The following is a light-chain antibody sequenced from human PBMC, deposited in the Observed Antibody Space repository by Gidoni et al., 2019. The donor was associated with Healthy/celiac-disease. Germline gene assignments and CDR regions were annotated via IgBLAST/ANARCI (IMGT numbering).Light chain of an antibody. V-gene: IGLV2-14*03. CDR1: SSDVGGYNY. Sequence: QSALTQPAYVSGSPGQSITLSCTGTSSDVGGYNYVYWYQQHPGKAPKLMIYDVSNRPSGVSYRFSGSKSGNTASLTISGLQAEDEADYYCSSYTSSSTKVFGTGTKVTVL. J-gene: IGLJ1*01. CDR3: SSYTSSSTKV. CDR2: DVS.